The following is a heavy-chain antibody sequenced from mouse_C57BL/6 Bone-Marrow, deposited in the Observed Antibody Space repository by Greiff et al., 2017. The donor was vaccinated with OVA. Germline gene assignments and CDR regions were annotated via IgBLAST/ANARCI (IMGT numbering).Heavy chain of an antibody. J-gene: IGHJ4*01. CDR2: IYPGDGDT. Sequence: QVQLQQSGPELVKPGASVKISCKASGYAFSSSWMNWVKQRPGKGLEWIGRIYPGDGDTNYNGKFKGKATLTADKSSSTAYMQLSSLTSEDSAVYFCARLYDYDGYAMDYWGQGTSVTVSS. V-gene: IGHV1-82*01. D-gene: IGHD2-4*01. CDR1: GYAFSSSW. CDR3: ARLYDYDGYAMDY.